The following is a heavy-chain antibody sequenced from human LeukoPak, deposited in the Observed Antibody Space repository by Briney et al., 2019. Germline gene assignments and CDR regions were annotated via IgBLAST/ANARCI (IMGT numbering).Heavy chain of an antibody. V-gene: IGHV4-34*01. D-gene: IGHD2-2*01. J-gene: IGHJ5*02. CDR2: INHSGST. CDR3: IRERSTPGINCFDP. Sequence: KASETLSLTCAVYGESFSAYSWNWIRQSPGKGLEWIGEINHSGSTNYNPSLKSRVTISVDTSKNQTSKRQFSLKLNSVTAADTAVYYCIRERSTPGINCFDPWGQGTVVTVSS. CDR1: GESFSAYS.